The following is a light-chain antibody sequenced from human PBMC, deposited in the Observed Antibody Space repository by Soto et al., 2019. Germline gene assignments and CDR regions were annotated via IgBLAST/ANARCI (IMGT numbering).Light chain of an antibody. CDR3: SSYACSNNLRV. V-gene: IGLV2-8*01. CDR1: SSDVGGYNY. J-gene: IGLJ1*01. CDR2: EVS. Sequence: QSVLTQPPSASGSPGQSVTISCTGTSSDVGGYNYVSWYQQHPGKAPKLMIYEVSKRPSGVTDRFSGSKSGNTASLTVAGLQAEDEADYYCSSYACSNNLRVFGTGTKVTVL.